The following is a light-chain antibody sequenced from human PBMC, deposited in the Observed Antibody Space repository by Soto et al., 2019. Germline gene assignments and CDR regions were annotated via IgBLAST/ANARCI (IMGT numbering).Light chain of an antibody. V-gene: IGKV3-15*01. J-gene: IGKJ2*01. Sequence: EIVMTQSPATLSVSPGERATLSCRASQSVSSNLAWYQNKPGQVPSPLIYGASTRATVIPERFSGSGSGTEFNLTLSSLQSEDFAVYYCQQYNNWPYTFGKGTKLEIK. CDR1: QSVSSN. CDR3: QQYNNWPYT. CDR2: GAS.